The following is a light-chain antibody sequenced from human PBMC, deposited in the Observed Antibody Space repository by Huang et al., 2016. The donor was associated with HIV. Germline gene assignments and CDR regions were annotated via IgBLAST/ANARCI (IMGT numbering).Light chain of an antibody. Sequence: EIVMTQSPATLSVSPGERATLSCRASQSVSPNLAWYQQKPGQAPRLLIYGAFIRATGIPARFSGSGSGTEFTLTISSLQSEDFAVYYCQQYNNWPPWTFGQGTKVEIK. CDR2: GAF. V-gene: IGKV3-15*01. CDR3: QQYNNWPPWT. J-gene: IGKJ1*01. CDR1: QSVSPN.